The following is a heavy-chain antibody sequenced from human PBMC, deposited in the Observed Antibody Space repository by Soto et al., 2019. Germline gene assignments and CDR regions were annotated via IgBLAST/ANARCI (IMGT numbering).Heavy chain of an antibody. Sequence: GESLKISCKGSGYIFTSYWISWARQMPGKGLEWMGRIDPSDSYTNYSPSFQGHVTISAYKSISTAYLQWSSLKASDTAVYYCARNQAARPYYYYYYGMDVWGQGTTVTVSS. V-gene: IGHV5-10-1*01. J-gene: IGHJ6*02. D-gene: IGHD6-6*01. CDR1: GYIFTSYW. CDR3: ARNQAARPYYYYYYGMDV. CDR2: IDPSDSYT.